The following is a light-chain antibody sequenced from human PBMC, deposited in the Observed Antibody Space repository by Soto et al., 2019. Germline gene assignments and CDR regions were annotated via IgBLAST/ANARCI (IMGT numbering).Light chain of an antibody. CDR2: DAS. CDR3: QQRSNWPPDT. Sequence: EVVLTQSTATLSLSPGERATLPCRASHSVISYLAWYQQKPGQAPRLLIYDASNRATGIPARFSGSGSGTDFTLTISSLEPEDFAVYYCQQRSNWPPDTFGQGTLLEIK. V-gene: IGKV3-11*01. J-gene: IGKJ5*01. CDR1: HSVISY.